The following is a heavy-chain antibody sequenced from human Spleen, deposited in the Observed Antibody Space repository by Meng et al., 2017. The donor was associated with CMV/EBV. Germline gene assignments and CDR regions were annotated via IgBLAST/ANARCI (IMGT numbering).Heavy chain of an antibody. J-gene: IGHJ4*02. V-gene: IGHV3-23*01. CDR3: ARDRVLAGGYYFDY. CDR1: GFTFSSYS. Sequence: GESLKISCAASGFTFSSYSMNWVRQAPGKGLEWVSAISGSGGSTYYADSVKGRFTISRDNSRNTLYLQMNSLRAEDTAVYYCARDRVLAGGYYFDYWGQGTLVTVSS. D-gene: IGHD6-19*01. CDR2: ISGSGGST.